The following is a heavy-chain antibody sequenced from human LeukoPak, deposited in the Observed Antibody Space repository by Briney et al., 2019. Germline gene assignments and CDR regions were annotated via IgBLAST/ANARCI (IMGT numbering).Heavy chain of an antibody. J-gene: IGHJ4*02. CDR2: IYYSGST. V-gene: IGHV4-59*12. CDR3: ARDRYYYDSSGYYQLDY. Sequence: SETLSLTCTVSGGSISNYYWSWIRQPPGKGLEWIGYIYYSGSTNYNPSLKSRVTMSVDTSKNQFSLKLSSVTAADTAVYYCARDRYYYDSSGYYQLDYWGQGTLVTVSS. CDR1: GGSISNYY. D-gene: IGHD3-22*01.